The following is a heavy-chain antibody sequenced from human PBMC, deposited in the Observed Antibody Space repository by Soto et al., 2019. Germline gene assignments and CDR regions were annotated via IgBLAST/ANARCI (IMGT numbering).Heavy chain of an antibody. Sequence: ASVKVSCKASGYTFTSYAMHWVRQAPGQRLEWMGWINAYNGNTNYAQKLQGRVTMTTDTSTSTAYMELRSLRSDDTAVYYCARLESYFWSGYYPFAYWGQGTLVTVSS. CDR1: GYTFTSYA. V-gene: IGHV1-18*01. CDR3: ARLESYFWSGYYPFAY. CDR2: INAYNGNT. D-gene: IGHD3-3*01. J-gene: IGHJ4*02.